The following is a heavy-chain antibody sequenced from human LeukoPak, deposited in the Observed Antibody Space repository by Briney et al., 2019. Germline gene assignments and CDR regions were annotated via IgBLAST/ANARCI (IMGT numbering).Heavy chain of an antibody. J-gene: IGHJ3*02. CDR1: GFXFSSKY. CDR3: ARDLYYYDSSGYYYHDAFDI. CDR2: TYGSGST. Sequence: PGGSLRLSCAASGFXFSSKYMSWVRQAPGRGLKWVSVTYGSGSTYYAHSVKGRFTISRDNSKNTLYLQMNSLRAEGTAVYYCARDLYYYDSSGYYYHDAFDIWGQGTMVTVSS. V-gene: IGHV3-66*01. D-gene: IGHD3-22*01.